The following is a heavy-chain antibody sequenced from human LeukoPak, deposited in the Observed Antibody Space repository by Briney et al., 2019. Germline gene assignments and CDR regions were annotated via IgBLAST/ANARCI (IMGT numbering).Heavy chain of an antibody. CDR3: ARGVPSAADFDY. D-gene: IGHD6-25*01. Sequence: PSETLSLTCTVSGGSISTYYWTWIRQPAGKGLEWIGRIYTSGSTNYHPSLKSRVTMSVDTSRNQFSLKLSSVTAADTAVYYCARGVPSAADFDYWGQGTLVTVSS. V-gene: IGHV4-4*07. CDR2: IYTSGST. CDR1: GGSISTYY. J-gene: IGHJ4*02.